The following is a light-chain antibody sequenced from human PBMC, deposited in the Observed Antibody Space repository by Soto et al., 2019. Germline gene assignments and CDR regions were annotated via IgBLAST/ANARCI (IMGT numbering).Light chain of an antibody. CDR3: QQYYSYPLT. Sequence: AIRMTQSPSSFSASTGDRVTITCRASQDFSNYLAWYQQKPGKAPKLLIYATSTLQSGVPSRFSGSGSGTDFTLTISCLQSEDFATYYCQQYYSYPLTFGGGTKVEIK. V-gene: IGKV1-8*01. CDR2: ATS. J-gene: IGKJ4*01. CDR1: QDFSNY.